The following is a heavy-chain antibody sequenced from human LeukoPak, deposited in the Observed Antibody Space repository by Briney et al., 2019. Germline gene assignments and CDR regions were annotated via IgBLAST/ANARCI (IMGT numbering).Heavy chain of an antibody. CDR3: ARDWVPAAKGPIYYFDY. Sequence: SVKVSCKASGGTFSSYAISWVRQAPGQGLEWMGGIIPIFGTANYAQKFQGRVTITADESTSTAYMELSSLRSEDTAVYYCARDWVPAAKGPIYYFDYWGQGTLVIVSS. CDR1: GGTFSSYA. D-gene: IGHD2-2*01. V-gene: IGHV1-69*13. J-gene: IGHJ4*02. CDR2: IIPIFGTA.